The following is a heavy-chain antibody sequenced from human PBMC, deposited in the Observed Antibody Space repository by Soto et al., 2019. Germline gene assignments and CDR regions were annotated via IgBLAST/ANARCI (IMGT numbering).Heavy chain of an antibody. J-gene: IGHJ3*02. Sequence: SETLSLTCTVSGGSISSSSYYWGWIRQPPGKGLEWIGSIYYSGSTYYNPSLKSRVTISVDTSKNQFSLKLSSVTAADTAVYYCARDFGYSYGYAFDIWGQGTMVTVSS. CDR2: IYYSGST. V-gene: IGHV4-39*07. CDR1: GGSISSSSYY. D-gene: IGHD5-18*01. CDR3: ARDFGYSYGYAFDI.